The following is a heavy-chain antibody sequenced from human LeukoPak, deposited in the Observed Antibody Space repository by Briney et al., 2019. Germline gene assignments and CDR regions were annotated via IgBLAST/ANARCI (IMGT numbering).Heavy chain of an antibody. CDR1: GFTFGNAW. V-gene: IGHV3-15*01. CDR3: AKGVYYYDSSGYYYTYYFDY. D-gene: IGHD3-22*01. Sequence: PGGSLRLSCAASGFTFGNAWMSLVRHPPGKGLEWVGRIKSNPDGATTDYAASVKGRFIVSRDDSKNTLFLQMDSLRTENTAVYYCAKGVYYYDSSGYYYTYYFDYWGQGTLVTVSS. CDR2: IKSNPDGATT. J-gene: IGHJ4*02.